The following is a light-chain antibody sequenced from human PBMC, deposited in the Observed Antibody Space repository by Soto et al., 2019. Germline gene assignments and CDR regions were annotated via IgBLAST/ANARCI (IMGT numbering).Light chain of an antibody. CDR2: DVS. CDR1: SSDVGGYNY. V-gene: IGLV2-14*01. Sequence: QSALTQPASVSGSPGQSITISCTGTSSDVGGYNYVSWYQQHPGKAPKLMIYDVSNRPSGVSNRFSGSKSGNTASLTIPGLKAEDEADYYCSSYTSSSTVVFGGGTKLTVL. CDR3: SSYTSSSTVV. J-gene: IGLJ3*02.